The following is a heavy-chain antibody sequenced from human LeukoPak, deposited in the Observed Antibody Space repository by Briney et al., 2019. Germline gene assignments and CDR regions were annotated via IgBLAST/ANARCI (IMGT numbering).Heavy chain of an antibody. CDR3: ARDSYGTFDY. CDR1: GFTFSSYT. Sequence: GGSLRLSCAASGFTFSSYTMNWVRQAPGKGLEWVSSFSRSGPYIYYADSVKGRFTISRDNARKSLYLQMNSLRAEDTAVYYCARDSYGTFDYWGQGTLVTVSS. CDR2: FSRSGPYI. D-gene: IGHD1-1*01. V-gene: IGHV3-21*01. J-gene: IGHJ4*02.